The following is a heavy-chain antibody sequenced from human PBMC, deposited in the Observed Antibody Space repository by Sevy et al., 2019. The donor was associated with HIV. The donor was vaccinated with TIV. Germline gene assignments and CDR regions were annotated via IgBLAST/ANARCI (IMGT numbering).Heavy chain of an antibody. CDR1: GGTFSSYA. V-gene: IGHV1-69*13. CDR2: IIPIFGTA. CDR3: AREEDSGYADDY. D-gene: IGHD5-12*01. J-gene: IGHJ4*02. Sequence: ASVKVSCKASGGTFSSYAISWVRQAPGQGLEWMGRIIPIFGTATYAQKFQGRVTITADESTSTAYMELSSLRSEETAVYYCAREEDSGYADDYWGQGTLVTVSS.